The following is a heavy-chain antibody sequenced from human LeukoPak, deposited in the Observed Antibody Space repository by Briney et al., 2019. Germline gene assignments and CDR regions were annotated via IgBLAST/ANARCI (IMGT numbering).Heavy chain of an antibody. CDR3: ARAEIAVAGRGWAYYGMDV. Sequence: GGSLRLSCAASGFTLSSYWMSWVRQAPGEGLEWVANIKQDGSVKFYVDSVKGRFTISRDNAKDSLYLQMDSLRAEDTAVYYCARAEIAVAGRGWAYYGMDVWGQGTTVTVSS. CDR1: GFTLSSYW. J-gene: IGHJ6*02. V-gene: IGHV3-7*01. D-gene: IGHD6-19*01. CDR2: IKQDGSVK.